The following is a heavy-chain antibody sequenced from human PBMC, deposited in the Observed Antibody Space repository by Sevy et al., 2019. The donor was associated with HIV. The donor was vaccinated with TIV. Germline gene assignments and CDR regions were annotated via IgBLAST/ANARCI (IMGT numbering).Heavy chain of an antibody. CDR2: ISSISNYI. Sequence: GGSLRLSCAASGFTFSSYTMNWVRQAPGKGLEWVSSISSISNYIYYVDSVKGRFTVSRDNAKNSLYLQMNSLRAEDTAVYYCARNNCSITNCYMGDAFDIWGQGTMVTVSS. J-gene: IGHJ3*02. CDR3: ARNNCSITNCYMGDAFDI. CDR1: GFTFSSYT. D-gene: IGHD2-2*02. V-gene: IGHV3-21*01.